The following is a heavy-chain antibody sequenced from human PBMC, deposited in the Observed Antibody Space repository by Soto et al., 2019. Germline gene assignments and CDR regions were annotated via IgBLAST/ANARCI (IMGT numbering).Heavy chain of an antibody. V-gene: IGHV1-69*13. CDR2: IIPIFGTA. Sequence: SVKVSCKASGGTFSSYAISWVRQAPGQGLEWMGGIIPIFGTANYAQKFQGRVTITADESTSTAYMELSSLRSEDTAVYYCARGYYYDSSGIQFIPYYGMDVWGQGTTVTVAS. J-gene: IGHJ6*02. D-gene: IGHD3-22*01. CDR1: GGTFSSYA. CDR3: ARGYYYDSSGIQFIPYYGMDV.